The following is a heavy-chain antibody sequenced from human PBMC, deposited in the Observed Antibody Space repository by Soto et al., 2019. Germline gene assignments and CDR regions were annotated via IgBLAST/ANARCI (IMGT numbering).Heavy chain of an antibody. CDR1: GGTFSNNA. CDR3: ARGSGAYYYYYEMYV. J-gene: IGHJ6*02. Sequence: HVQLVQSGAEVKKPGSSVKVSCKASGGTFSNNAISWMRQAPGQGLEWMGGIIPIFTTPNYAQKFQGRVTITADGSTSTAYMELSSLRSEDTAVYYCARGSGAYYYYYEMYVWGQGTTVTVSS. CDR2: IIPIFTTP. D-gene: IGHD2-15*01. V-gene: IGHV1-69*12.